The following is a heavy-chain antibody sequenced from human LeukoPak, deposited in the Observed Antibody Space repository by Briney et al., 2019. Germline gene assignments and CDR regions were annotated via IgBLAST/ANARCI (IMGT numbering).Heavy chain of an antibody. Sequence: ASVKVSCKASGYTFTSYYMHWVRQAPGQGLEWMGIINPSGGSTSYAQKFQGRVTMTRDTSTSTVYMELSSLRSEDTAVYYCARVGYCSSSSCLSYFDYWGQGTQVTVSS. CDR2: INPSGGST. D-gene: IGHD2-2*01. CDR1: GYTFTSYY. CDR3: ARVGYCSSSSCLSYFDY. V-gene: IGHV1-46*01. J-gene: IGHJ4*02.